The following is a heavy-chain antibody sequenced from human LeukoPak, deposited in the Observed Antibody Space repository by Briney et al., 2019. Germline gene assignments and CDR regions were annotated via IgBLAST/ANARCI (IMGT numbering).Heavy chain of an antibody. Sequence: ASVKVSCKASGGTFTSYAITWVRQAPGQGLEWMGWINPNSAGTNYAQNFQGRVTMTRDTSTNTAYMDLSSLRSDDTAVYYCARGITTGAPYWGQGTLVTVSS. J-gene: IGHJ4*02. D-gene: IGHD1-1*01. CDR2: INPNSAGT. V-gene: IGHV1-2*02. CDR3: ARGITTGAPY. CDR1: GGTFTSYA.